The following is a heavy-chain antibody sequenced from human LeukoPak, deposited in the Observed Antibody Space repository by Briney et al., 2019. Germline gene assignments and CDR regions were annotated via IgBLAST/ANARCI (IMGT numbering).Heavy chain of an antibody. J-gene: IGHJ6*02. Sequence: PGGSLRLSCAASGFTFSSYAMSWVRQAPGKGLEWVSAISVSGGSTYYADSVKGRFTISRDNSKNTPYLQMNSLRAEDTAVYYCAKIPPPRFLEWLFHYYGMDVWGQGTTVTVSS. V-gene: IGHV3-23*01. CDR1: GFTFSSYA. CDR2: ISVSGGST. D-gene: IGHD3-3*01. CDR3: AKIPPPRFLEWLFHYYGMDV.